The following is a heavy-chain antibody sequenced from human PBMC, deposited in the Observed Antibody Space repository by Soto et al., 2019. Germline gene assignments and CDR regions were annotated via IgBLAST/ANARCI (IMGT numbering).Heavy chain of an antibody. Sequence: GESLKISCKGSGYSFTSYWIGWVRQMLGKGLEWMGIIYPGDSDTRYSPSFQGQVTISADKSISTAYLQWSSLKASDTAMYYCARRGGSVGYYYYYGMDVWGQGTTVTVSS. CDR2: IYPGDSDT. CDR1: GYSFTSYW. J-gene: IGHJ6*02. CDR3: ARRGGSVGYYYYYGMDV. V-gene: IGHV5-51*01. D-gene: IGHD2-15*01.